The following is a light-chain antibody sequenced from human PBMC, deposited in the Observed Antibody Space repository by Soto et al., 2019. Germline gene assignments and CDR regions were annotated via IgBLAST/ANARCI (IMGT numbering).Light chain of an antibody. V-gene: IGLV2-8*01. CDR2: DVS. Sequence: QSVLTHPPSASGTPGQSVTISCTATSSDVGGYNYVPWYQQHPGKPPKLMIYDVSKRPSGVPDRISGSQTGNTASLTVSGHQAECEAYYYCSSYACTNDFVVGTGTKVTVL. J-gene: IGLJ1*01. CDR3: SSYACTNDFV. CDR1: SSDVGGYNY.